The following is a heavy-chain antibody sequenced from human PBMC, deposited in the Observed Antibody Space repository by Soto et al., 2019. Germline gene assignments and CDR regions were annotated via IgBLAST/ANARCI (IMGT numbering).Heavy chain of an antibody. CDR2: ISSSSSTI. CDR1: GFTFSSYS. J-gene: IGHJ1*01. Sequence: GGSLRLSCAASGFTFSSYSMNWVRQAPGKGLDWVSYISSSSSTIYYADSVKGRFTISRDNAKNSLYLQMNSLRAEDTAVYYCVWDLRYFDWLYPDAEYFQHWGQGNLVTVSS. V-gene: IGHV3-48*01. CDR3: VWDLRYFDWLYPDAEYFQH. D-gene: IGHD3-9*01.